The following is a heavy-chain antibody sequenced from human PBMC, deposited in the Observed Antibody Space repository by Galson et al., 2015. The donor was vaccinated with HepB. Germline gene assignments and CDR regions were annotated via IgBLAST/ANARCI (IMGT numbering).Heavy chain of an antibody. V-gene: IGHV1-18*01. CDR2: ISAYNGNT. D-gene: IGHD3-3*01. Sequence: SVTVSCKASGSTFTSYGISWVRQAPGQGLEWMGWISAYNGNTNYAQKLQGRVTMTTDTSTSTAYMELRSLRSDDTAVYYCARDGELRFLPFDPWGQGTLVTVSS. CDR3: ARDGELRFLPFDP. CDR1: GSTFTSYG. J-gene: IGHJ5*02.